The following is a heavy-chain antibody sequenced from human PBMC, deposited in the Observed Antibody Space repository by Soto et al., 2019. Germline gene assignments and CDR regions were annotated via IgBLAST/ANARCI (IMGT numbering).Heavy chain of an antibody. Sequence: SXKVSFKASGYTXTIYGIDLVRETPGQGLEWMGWISAYNGNTNYAQKLKGRVTMNTDTSTSTAYMELRSLRSDDTAVYYCARSPGVAVYDYVWGSYRVWGQGTLGTVS. CDR2: ISAYNGNT. D-gene: IGHD3-16*02. V-gene: IGHV1-18*01. CDR1: GYTXTIYG. J-gene: IGHJ4*02. CDR3: ARSPGVAVYDYVWGSYRV.